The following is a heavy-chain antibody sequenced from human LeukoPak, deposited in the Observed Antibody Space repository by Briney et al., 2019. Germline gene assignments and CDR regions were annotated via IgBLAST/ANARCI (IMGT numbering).Heavy chain of an antibody. Sequence: SETLSLTCAVYGGSFSGYYWSWIRQPPGKGLEWIGEINHSGSTNYNPSLKSRVTISVDTSKNQFSLKLSSVTAADTAVYYCARQQQLVENFDYWGQGTLVTVSS. CDR1: GGSFSGYY. V-gene: IGHV4-34*01. J-gene: IGHJ4*02. D-gene: IGHD6-13*01. CDR3: ARQQQLVENFDY. CDR2: INHSGST.